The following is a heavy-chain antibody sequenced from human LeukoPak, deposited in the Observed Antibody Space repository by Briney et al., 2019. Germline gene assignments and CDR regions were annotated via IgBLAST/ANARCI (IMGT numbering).Heavy chain of an antibody. CDR3: AREGCSGGSCYSSSYYYYMDV. CDR1: GFTFSSYS. J-gene: IGHJ6*03. Sequence: PGRSLRLSCAASGFTFSSYSMNWVRQAPGKGQEWVSSISSSSSYIYYADSVKGRFTISRDNAKNSLYLQMNSLRAEDTAVYYCAREGCSGGSCYSSSYYYYMDVWGKGTTVTVSS. V-gene: IGHV3-21*01. D-gene: IGHD2-15*01. CDR2: ISSSSSYI.